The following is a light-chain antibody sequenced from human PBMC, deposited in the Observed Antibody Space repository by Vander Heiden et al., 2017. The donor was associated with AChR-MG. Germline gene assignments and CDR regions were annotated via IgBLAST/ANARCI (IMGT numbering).Light chain of an antibody. J-gene: IGLJ2*01. CDR3: SSYTSSSTSNVV. Sequence: PGQSITISCTGTSSDVGGYNYVSWYQQHPGKAPKLMIYDVSNRPLGVSNRFSGSKSGNTASLTISGLQAEDEADYYRSSYTSSSTSNVVFGGGTKLTVL. CDR1: SSDVGGYNY. V-gene: IGLV2-14*03. CDR2: DVS.